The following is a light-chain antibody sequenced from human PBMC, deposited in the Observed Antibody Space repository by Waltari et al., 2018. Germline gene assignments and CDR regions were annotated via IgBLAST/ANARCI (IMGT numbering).Light chain of an antibody. Sequence: EIVLTQSPATLSLSPGERATLSCRASQSVSSYFAWYQQKPGQAPRLLIYDASNRATGIPARFSGSGSGTDFTLTISSLEPEDFAVYYFQQRSNWPYTFGQWTKLEIK. J-gene: IGKJ2*01. V-gene: IGKV3-11*01. CDR1: QSVSSY. CDR2: DAS. CDR3: QQRSNWPYT.